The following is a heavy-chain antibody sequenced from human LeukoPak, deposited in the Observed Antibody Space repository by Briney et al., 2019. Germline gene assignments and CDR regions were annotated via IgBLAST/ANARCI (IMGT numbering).Heavy chain of an antibody. CDR3: ARVRAEYSSSSYYYYYYYMDV. CDR1: GGSISSSSYY. CDR2: IYYSGST. J-gene: IGHJ6*03. Sequence: SETLSLTCTVSGGSISSSSYYWGWIRQPPGKGLEWIGSIYYSGSTYYNPSLKSRVTISVDTSKNQFSLKLSSVTAADTAVYYCARVRAEYSSSSYYYYYYYMDVWGKGTTVTISS. D-gene: IGHD6-13*01. V-gene: IGHV4-39*01.